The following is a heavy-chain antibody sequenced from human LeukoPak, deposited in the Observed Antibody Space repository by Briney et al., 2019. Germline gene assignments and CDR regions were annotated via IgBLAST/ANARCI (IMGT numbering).Heavy chain of an antibody. CDR3: ARVRAVAGTVDY. Sequence: ASVKVSCKASGYTFSSYGISWVRQAPGQGLEWMGWISAYNGNTNYAQKLQGRVTMTTDTSTSTAYMELRSLRSDDTAVYYCARVRAVAGTVDYWGQGTLVTVSS. CDR2: ISAYNGNT. J-gene: IGHJ4*02. D-gene: IGHD6-19*01. V-gene: IGHV1-18*01. CDR1: GYTFSSYG.